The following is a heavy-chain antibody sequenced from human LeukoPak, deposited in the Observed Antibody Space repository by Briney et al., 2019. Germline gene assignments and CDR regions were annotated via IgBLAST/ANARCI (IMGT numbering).Heavy chain of an antibody. V-gene: IGHV4-4*07. CDR3: ARHKAAVAGYDAFDI. D-gene: IGHD6-19*01. Sequence: PSETLSLSCSVSGASVRNYYWIWIRQPAGKGLEWIGRLSTTGSTNYNPSLKSRVTISVDTSKNQFSLKLSSVTAADTAVYYCARHKAAVAGYDAFDIWGQGTMVTVSS. J-gene: IGHJ3*02. CDR2: LSTTGST. CDR1: GASVRNYY.